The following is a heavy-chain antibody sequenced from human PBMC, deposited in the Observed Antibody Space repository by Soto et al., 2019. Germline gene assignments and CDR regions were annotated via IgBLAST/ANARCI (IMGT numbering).Heavy chain of an antibody. CDR1: GGSFSGYY. V-gene: IGHV4-34*01. D-gene: IGHD1-26*01. Sequence: PSETLSLTCAVYGGSFSGYYWSWIRQPPGKGLEWIGEINHSGSTNYNPSLKSRVTISVDTSKNQFSLKLSSVTAADTAVYYCARGRWATFWGQGTLVTVSS. CDR3: ARGRWATF. J-gene: IGHJ4*02. CDR2: INHSGST.